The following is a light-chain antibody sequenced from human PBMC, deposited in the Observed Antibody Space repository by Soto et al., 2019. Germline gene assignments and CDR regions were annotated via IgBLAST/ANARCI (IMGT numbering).Light chain of an antibody. V-gene: IGLV1-40*01. CDR3: QSYVSNLSGSL. CDR2: NYV. J-gene: IGLJ2*01. Sequence: QSVLTQPPSVSGAPGQRVTISCAGTSSNIGAGYGVHWYQQLPGRAPKLLIHNYVNRPSGVPDRFSGSKSGTSASLAITGLQGEDEGDYYCQSYVSNLSGSLFGGGTKLTVL. CDR1: SSNIGAGYG.